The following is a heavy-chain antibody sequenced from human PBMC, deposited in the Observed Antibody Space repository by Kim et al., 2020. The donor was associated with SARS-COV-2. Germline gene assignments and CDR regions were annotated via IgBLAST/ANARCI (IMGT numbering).Heavy chain of an antibody. V-gene: IGHV3-66*01. Sequence: GGSLRLSCAASGFTVSSNYMSWVRQAPGKGLEWVSVIYSGGSTNYADSVKGRFTISRDNSKNTLYLQMNSLRAEDTAVYYCARGDRGYDSSGYYEESAGYYYYGMDVWGQGTTVTVSS. CDR2: IYSGGST. D-gene: IGHD3-22*01. CDR3: ARGDRGYDSSGYYEESAGYYYYGMDV. J-gene: IGHJ6*02. CDR1: GFTVSSNY.